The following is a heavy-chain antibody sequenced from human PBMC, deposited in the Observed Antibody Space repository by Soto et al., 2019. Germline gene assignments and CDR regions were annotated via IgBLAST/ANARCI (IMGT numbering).Heavy chain of an antibody. CDR3: ARDSSGWYGWDAFDI. V-gene: IGHV3-7*03. CDR1: GYSFSSYW. CDR2: IKQDGSEK. J-gene: IGHJ3*02. Sequence: PGESLKISCKGSGYSFSSYWMSWVRQAPGKGLEWVANIKQDGSEKYQVDSVKGRFTISRDNAKNSLYLQVNSLRAEDTAVYYCARDSSGWYGWDAFDIWGQGTMVTVSS. D-gene: IGHD6-19*01.